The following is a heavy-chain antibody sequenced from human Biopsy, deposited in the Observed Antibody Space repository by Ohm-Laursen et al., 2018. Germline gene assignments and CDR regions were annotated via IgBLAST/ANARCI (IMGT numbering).Heavy chain of an antibody. D-gene: IGHD3-3*01. CDR2: IYYSGNT. CDR1: GGSISDSTYH. Sequence: SETLSLTCPVSGGSISDSTYHWGWIRQSPGKGLEWIGNIYYSGNTDYSPSLKSRVTISVDTSNNQLSLKLRSVTAADTTVYYCARQVDFWSGYVDYWGQGTLVAASS. J-gene: IGHJ4*02. V-gene: IGHV4-39*01. CDR3: ARQVDFWSGYVDY.